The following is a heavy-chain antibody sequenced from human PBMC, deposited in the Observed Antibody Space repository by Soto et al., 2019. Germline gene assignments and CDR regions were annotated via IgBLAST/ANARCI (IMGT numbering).Heavy chain of an antibody. CDR1: GFTFSSYA. CDR2: ISGVGGST. Sequence: EVQLLESGGGLVQPGGSLRLSCAASGFTFSSYAKSWVRQAPGKGLEWVSTISGVGGSTYYADSVKGRFTISRDDSKNTVYLQMNSLRAEDTAVYYCAKDLWFGELSPEDYWGQGTLVTVSS. J-gene: IGHJ4*02. V-gene: IGHV3-23*01. CDR3: AKDLWFGELSPEDY. D-gene: IGHD3-10*01.